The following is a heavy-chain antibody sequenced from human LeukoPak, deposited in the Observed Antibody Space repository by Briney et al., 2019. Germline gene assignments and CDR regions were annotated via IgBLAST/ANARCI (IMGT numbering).Heavy chain of an antibody. Sequence: GGSLRLSCAASGFTFDDYTMHWVRQAPGKGLEWVSLISWDGGSTYYADSVKGRFTISRDDSKNSLYLQMNSLRTEDTALYYCAKDMWSSSWYSAVGMDVWGQGTTVTVSS. V-gene: IGHV3-43*01. CDR2: ISWDGGST. CDR1: GFTFDDYT. CDR3: AKDMWSSSWYSAVGMDV. J-gene: IGHJ6*02. D-gene: IGHD6-13*01.